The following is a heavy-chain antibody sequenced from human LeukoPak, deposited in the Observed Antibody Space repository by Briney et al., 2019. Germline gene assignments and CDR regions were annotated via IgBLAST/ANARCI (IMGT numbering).Heavy chain of an antibody. V-gene: IGHV4-39*07. Sequence: PSETLSLTCTVSDGSISSSSYYWGWIRQPPGKGLEWIGSIYYSGSTYYNPSLKSRVTISVDTSKNQFSLKLSSVTAADTAVYYCARDRTGPGGTLDYWGQGTLVTVSS. CDR2: IYYSGST. CDR3: ARDRTGPGGTLDY. CDR1: DGSISSSSYY. J-gene: IGHJ4*02. D-gene: IGHD4-23*01.